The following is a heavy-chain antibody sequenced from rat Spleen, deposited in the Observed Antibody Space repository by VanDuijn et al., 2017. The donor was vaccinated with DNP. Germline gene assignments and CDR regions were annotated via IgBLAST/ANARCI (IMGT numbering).Heavy chain of an antibody. Sequence: EVQLVESGGGLVQPGRSLKLSCAASGFTFSDYYMAWVRQAPTKGLEWVASISYDGGSTYYRESVKGRFTISRDDAKSTLYLQMDSLRSEDTATYYCARDDYGSSGAMDPWGQGTSVTVSS. CDR2: ISYDGGST. J-gene: IGHJ4*01. V-gene: IGHV5-20*01. CDR3: ARDDYGSSGAMDP. CDR1: GFTFSDYY. D-gene: IGHD1-3*01.